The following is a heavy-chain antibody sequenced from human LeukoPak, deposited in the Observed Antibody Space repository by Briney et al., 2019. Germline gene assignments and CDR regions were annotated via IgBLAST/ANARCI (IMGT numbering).Heavy chain of an antibody. D-gene: IGHD3-3*01. Sequence: GGSLRLSCAASGFTFSSYSMNWVRQAPGKGLEWVSYISSSSSTIYYADSVKGRFAISRDNAKNSLYLQMNSLRAEDTAVYYCAREPNQYYDFWSGYYYGMDVWGQGTTVTVSS. CDR2: ISSSSSTI. V-gene: IGHV3-48*01. CDR1: GFTFSSYS. CDR3: AREPNQYYDFWSGYYYGMDV. J-gene: IGHJ6*02.